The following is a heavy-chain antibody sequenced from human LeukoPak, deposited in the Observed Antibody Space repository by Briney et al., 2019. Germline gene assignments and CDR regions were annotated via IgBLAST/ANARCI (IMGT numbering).Heavy chain of an antibody. D-gene: IGHD1-14*01. Sequence: GASVKVSCKASGGTFISYAISWVRQAPGQGLEWMGGIIPIFGTANYAQKFQGRVTITADESTSTAYMELSSLRSEDTAVYYCARGIRDNYYYGMDVWGQGTTVTVSS. CDR3: ARGIRDNYYYGMDV. V-gene: IGHV1-69*13. CDR1: GGTFISYA. CDR2: IIPIFGTA. J-gene: IGHJ6*02.